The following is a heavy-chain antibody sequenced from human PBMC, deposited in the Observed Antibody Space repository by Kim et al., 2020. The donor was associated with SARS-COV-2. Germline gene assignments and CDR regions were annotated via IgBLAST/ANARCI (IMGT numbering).Heavy chain of an antibody. CDR3: AKDISSIVVVIPATASMDV. Sequence: GGSLRLSCAASGFTFGDYAMHWVRQVPGKGLEWVSLISRDGTSTYYVDSVKGRFTISRDNSKNSLYLQMNSLRTENTALYYCAKDISSIVVVIPATASMDVWGGGTTV. D-gene: IGHD2-15*01. V-gene: IGHV3-43*02. CDR1: GFTFGDYA. J-gene: IGHJ6*01. CDR2: ISRDGTST.